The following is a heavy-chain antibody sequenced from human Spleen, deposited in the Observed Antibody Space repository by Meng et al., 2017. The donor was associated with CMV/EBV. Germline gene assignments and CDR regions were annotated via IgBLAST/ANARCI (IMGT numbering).Heavy chain of an antibody. CDR3: AKFGYSSSWYGPGLTSEDY. D-gene: IGHD6-13*01. Sequence: EXQLLEXXXGLVQPGXSVRLSXAASGFTFSSYAMSWVRQAPGKGLEWVSAISGSGGSTYYADSVKGRFTISRDNSKNTLYLQMNSLRAEDTAVYYCAKFGYSSSWYGPGLTSEDYCGQGTLVTVSS. J-gene: IGHJ4*02. CDR2: ISGSGGST. CDR1: GFTFSSYA. V-gene: IGHV3-23*01.